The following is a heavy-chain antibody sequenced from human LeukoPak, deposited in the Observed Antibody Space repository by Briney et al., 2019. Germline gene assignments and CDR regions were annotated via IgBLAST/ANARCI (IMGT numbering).Heavy chain of an antibody. CDR2: IYYSGST. D-gene: IGHD6-13*01. V-gene: IGHV4-61*01. Sequence: MTSETLSLTCTVSGGSIGSGTYYWGWIRQSPGKGLEWIGYIYYSGSTNYNPSLKSRVTISVDTSKNQFSLKLSSVTAADTAVYYCARGAAAIYMDVWGKGTTVTISS. J-gene: IGHJ6*03. CDR3: ARGAAAIYMDV. CDR1: GGSIGSGTYY.